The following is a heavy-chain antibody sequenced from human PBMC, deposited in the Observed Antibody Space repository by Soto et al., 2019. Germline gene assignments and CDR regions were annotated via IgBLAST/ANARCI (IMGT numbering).Heavy chain of an antibody. CDR2: IYSGGST. V-gene: IGHV3-53*01. CDR3: ARTTYYDFWSGYYGYYYYGMDV. J-gene: IGHJ6*02. Sequence: PGGSLRLSCAASGFTVSSNYMSWVRQAPGKGLEWVSVIYSGGSTYYADSVKGRFTISRDNSKNTLYLQMNSLRAEDTAVYYCARTTYYDFWSGYYGYYYYGMDVWGQGTTVTVSS. CDR1: GFTVSSNY. D-gene: IGHD3-3*01.